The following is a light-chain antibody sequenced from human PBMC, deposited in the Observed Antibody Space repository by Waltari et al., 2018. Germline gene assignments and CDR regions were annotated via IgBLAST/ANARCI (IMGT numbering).Light chain of an antibody. CDR1: NSDVGNYNL. J-gene: IGLJ1*01. CDR3: CSYAGSGTYV. Sequence: QSALTQPASVSGTPGQSITISCTGTNSDVGNYNLVSWYQHHPGEAPKLMICDVIKRPSCVSNRCSGSKSGNTASLTISGLQAEDEADYYCCSYAGSGTYVFGTGTKVTVL. CDR2: DVI. V-gene: IGLV2-23*02.